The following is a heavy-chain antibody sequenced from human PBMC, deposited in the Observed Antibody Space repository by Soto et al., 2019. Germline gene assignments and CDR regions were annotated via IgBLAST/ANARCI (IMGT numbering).Heavy chain of an antibody. J-gene: IGHJ6*02. D-gene: IGHD6-13*01. CDR2: ISSSGSTI. V-gene: IGHV3-11*01. Sequence: GGSLRLSCAASGFTFSDYYMSWIRQAPGKGLEWVSYISSSGSTIYYADSVKGRFTISRDNAKNSLYLQMNSLRAEDTAVYYCARVKYSSSWLPSNYYYYGMDVWGQGTTVTV. CDR1: GFTFSDYY. CDR3: ARVKYSSSWLPSNYYYYGMDV.